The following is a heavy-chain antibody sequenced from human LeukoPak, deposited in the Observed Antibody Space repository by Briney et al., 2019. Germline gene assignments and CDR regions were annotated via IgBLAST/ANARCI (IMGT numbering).Heavy chain of an antibody. CDR2: SGGT. D-gene: IGHD2-2*01. CDR3: ARAGGVYCSSTSCPLNWFDP. Sequence: SGGTNYAQKFQGRVTMTRDTSISTAYMELSRLRSDDTAVYYCARAGGVYCSSTSCPLNWFDPWGQGTLVTVSS. J-gene: IGHJ5*02. V-gene: IGHV1-2*02.